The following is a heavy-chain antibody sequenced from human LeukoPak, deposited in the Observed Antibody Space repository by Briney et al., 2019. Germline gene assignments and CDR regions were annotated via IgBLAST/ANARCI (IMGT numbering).Heavy chain of an antibody. CDR2: INHRGST. D-gene: IGHD3-3*01. J-gene: IGHJ6*02. CDR1: GGSFSGYY. Sequence: SETLSLTCAVYGGSFSGYYWSWIRQAPGKGLEGLGEINHRGSTNYNPALKCRVTISVDTSKIQFSLKLSSVTAADTAVYYCARGNYDFWSGYYGVAYYGMDVWGQGTTVTVSS. CDR3: ARGNYDFWSGYYGVAYYGMDV. V-gene: IGHV4-34*01.